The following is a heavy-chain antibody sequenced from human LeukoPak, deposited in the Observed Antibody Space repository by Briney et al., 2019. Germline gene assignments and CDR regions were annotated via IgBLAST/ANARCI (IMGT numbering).Heavy chain of an antibody. D-gene: IGHD6-6*01. J-gene: IGHJ4*02. Sequence: GGSLRLSCAASGFTFSSYSMNWVRQAPGKGLEWVSSISSGSGYIYYRDSVKGRFTISRHNAKNSLYLQMNSLRVEDTAVYYCARSTSARSPCFDHWGQGTLVTVSS. CDR1: GFTFSSYS. V-gene: IGHV3-21*06. CDR3: ARSTSARSPCFDH. CDR2: ISSGSGYI.